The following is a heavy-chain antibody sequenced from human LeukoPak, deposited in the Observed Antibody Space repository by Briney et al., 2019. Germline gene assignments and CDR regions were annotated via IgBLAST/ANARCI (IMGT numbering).Heavy chain of an antibody. D-gene: IGHD5-18*01. Sequence: PGGSLRLSCAASGFTFSSYGMHWVRQAPGKGLEWVAVISYDGSNKYYADSVKGRFTISRDNSKNTLYLQMNSLRAEDTAVYYCARGLGYSYGYGDYWGQGTLVTVSS. CDR2: ISYDGSNK. V-gene: IGHV3-30*03. J-gene: IGHJ4*02. CDR3: ARGLGYSYGYGDY. CDR1: GFTFSSYG.